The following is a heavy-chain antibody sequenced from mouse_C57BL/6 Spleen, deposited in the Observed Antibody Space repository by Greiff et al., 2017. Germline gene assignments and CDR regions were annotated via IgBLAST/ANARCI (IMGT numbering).Heavy chain of an antibody. D-gene: IGHD1-1*01. CDR1: GYAFTNYL. CDR2: INPGSGGT. CDR3: ARGAITTVVEDAMDY. V-gene: IGHV1-54*01. J-gene: IGHJ4*01. Sequence: VMLVESGAELVRPGTSVKVSCKASGYAFTNYLIEWVKQRPGQGLEWIGVINPGSGGTNYNEKFKGKATLTADKSSSTAYMQLSSLTSEDSAVYFCARGAITTVVEDAMDYWGQGTSVTVSS.